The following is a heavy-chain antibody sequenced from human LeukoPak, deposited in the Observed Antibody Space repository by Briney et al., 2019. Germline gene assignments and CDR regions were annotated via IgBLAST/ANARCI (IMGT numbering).Heavy chain of an antibody. CDR3: AKDPAYYYGSGSPHAFDI. D-gene: IGHD3-10*01. CDR2: ISGSGGST. J-gene: IGHJ3*02. CDR1: GFTFSSYA. V-gene: IGHV3-23*01. Sequence: PGGSLRLSCAASGFTFSSYAMSWVRQAPGKGLEWVSAISGSGGSTYYADSVKGRFTISRDNSKNTLHLQMNSLRAEDTAVYYCAKDPAYYYGSGSPHAFDIWGQGTMVTVSS.